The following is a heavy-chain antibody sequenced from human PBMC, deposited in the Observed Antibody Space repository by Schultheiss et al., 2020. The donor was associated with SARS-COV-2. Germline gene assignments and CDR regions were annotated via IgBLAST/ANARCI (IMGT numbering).Heavy chain of an antibody. CDR2: INWNGGST. CDR1: GFTFDDYG. J-gene: IGHJ3*02. D-gene: IGHD6-13*01. CDR3: ARETKGASIAALSDAFDI. Sequence: GGSLRLSCAASGFTFDDYGMSWVRQAPGKGLEWVSGINWNGGSTGYADSVKGRFTISRDNAKNSLYLQMNSLRAEDTAVYYCARETKGASIAALSDAFDIWGQGTMVTVSS. V-gene: IGHV3-20*04.